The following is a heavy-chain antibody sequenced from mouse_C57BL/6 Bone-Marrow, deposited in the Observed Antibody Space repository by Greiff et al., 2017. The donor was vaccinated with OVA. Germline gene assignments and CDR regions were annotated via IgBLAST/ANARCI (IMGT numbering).Heavy chain of an antibody. CDR2: ISYDGSN. CDR3: ARARPHYYAMDY. J-gene: IGHJ4*01. V-gene: IGHV3-6*01. CDR1: GYSITSGYY. Sequence: DVKLQESGPGLVKPSQSLSLTCSVTGYSITSGYYWNWIRQFPGNKLEWMGYISYDGSNNYNPSLKNRISITRDTSKNQFFLKLNSVTTEDTATYYCARARPHYYAMDYWGQGTSVTVSS.